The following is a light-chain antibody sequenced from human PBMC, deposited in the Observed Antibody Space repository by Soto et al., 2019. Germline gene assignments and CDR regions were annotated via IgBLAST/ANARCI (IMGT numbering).Light chain of an antibody. CDR1: QRVSSH. CDR2: AAS. Sequence: ETVMKQSPVTLSVSPGDKATLSCRASQRVSSHLAWYQQKPGQAPRLLIYAASTRATGIPVRFSGSGSETEFTLTIRSLQSEDSALYYCHQYNNWPWTFGQGTKVDI. J-gene: IGKJ1*01. V-gene: IGKV3-15*01. CDR3: HQYNNWPWT.